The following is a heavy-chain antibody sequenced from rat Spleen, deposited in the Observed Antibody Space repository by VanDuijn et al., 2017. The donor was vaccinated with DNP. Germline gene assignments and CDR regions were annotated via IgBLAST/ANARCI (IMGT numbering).Heavy chain of an antibody. J-gene: IGHJ2*01. CDR1: GFTFSDYY. V-gene: IGHV5-22*01. CDR2: IRYDGGYS. Sequence: EVQLVESGGGLVQPGGSLKLFCAASGFTFSDYYMAWIRQAPTKGLEWVAYIRYDGGYSKYGDSVKGRFTISRDNAKSTLYLQMTSLRSEDMATYYCARWNSGHFDYWGQGVMVPVSS. CDR3: ARWNSGHFDY. D-gene: IGHD4-3*01.